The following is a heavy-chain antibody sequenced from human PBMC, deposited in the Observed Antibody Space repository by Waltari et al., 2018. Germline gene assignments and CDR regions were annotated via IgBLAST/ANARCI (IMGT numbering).Heavy chain of an antibody. CDR3: ATVVKTPSGYDY. J-gene: IGHJ4*02. V-gene: IGHV3-15*01. CDR2: IKSKAAGGTI. D-gene: IGHD3-9*01. CDR1: GSTFINVW. Sequence: EVQLVESGGGLVKPGGSVRLSCAAAGSTFINVWMTWVRQAPGKGLEWVGRIKSKAAGGTIEYAAPVEGRFTISRDDSKNTMYMQMNNLKTEDTAMYYCATVVKTPSGYDYWGQGTLVTVSS.